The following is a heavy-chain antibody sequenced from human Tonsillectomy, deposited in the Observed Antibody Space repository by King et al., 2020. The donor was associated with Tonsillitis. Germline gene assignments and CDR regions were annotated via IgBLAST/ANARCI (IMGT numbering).Heavy chain of an antibody. CDR1: GFTFSSYG. D-gene: IGHD3-16*01. V-gene: IGHV3-30*18. Sequence: VQLVESGGGVVQPGRSLRLSCAASGFTFSSYGMHWVRQAPGKGLEWVAVISYDGSNKYYADSVKGRFTISRDNSKNTLYLQMNSLRAEDTAVYYCAKDRYLRLGESEEGPWFDPWGQGTLVTVSS. J-gene: IGHJ5*02. CDR3: AKDRYLRLGESEEGPWFDP. CDR2: ISYDGSNK.